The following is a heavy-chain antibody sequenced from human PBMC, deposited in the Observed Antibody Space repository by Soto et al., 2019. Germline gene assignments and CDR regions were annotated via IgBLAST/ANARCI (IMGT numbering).Heavy chain of an antibody. Sequence: GGSLRLSCAASGFTFSSYGMHWVRQAPGKGLEWVAVISYDGSNKYYADSVKGRFTISRDNSKNTLYLQMNSLRAEDTAVYYCAKGEGAVYYYDSSGYYYDDYWGQGTLVTVSS. D-gene: IGHD3-22*01. CDR1: GFTFSSYG. V-gene: IGHV3-30*18. CDR3: AKGEGAVYYYDSSGYYYDDY. CDR2: ISYDGSNK. J-gene: IGHJ4*02.